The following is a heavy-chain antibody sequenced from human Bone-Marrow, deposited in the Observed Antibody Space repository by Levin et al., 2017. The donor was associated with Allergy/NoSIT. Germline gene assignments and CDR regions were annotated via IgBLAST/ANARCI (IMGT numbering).Heavy chain of an antibody. CDR1: GYTFTGYY. CDR2: INPKSGGT. CDR3: ARERGEGATSDWFDP. V-gene: IGHV1-2*02. Sequence: ASVKVSCKASGYTFTGYYMHWVRQAAGEGLEWMGWINPKSGGTYYAEKFQGRVTMTRDTSISTAYMELRSLRPDDTAVYYCARERGEGATSDWFDPWGQGTLVTVSS. D-gene: IGHD1-26*01. J-gene: IGHJ5*02.